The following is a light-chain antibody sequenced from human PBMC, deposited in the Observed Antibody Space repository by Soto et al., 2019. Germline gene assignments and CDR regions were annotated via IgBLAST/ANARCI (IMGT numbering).Light chain of an antibody. CDR2: KAS. V-gene: IGKV1-5*03. CDR3: QYYNSYSEA. CDR1: QTISSW. Sequence: DIQMTQSPSTLSGSVGDRVTITCRASQTISSWLAWYQQKPGKAPKLLIYKASTLKSGVPSRFSGSGSGTEFTLTISSVQPEDFATYYCQYYNSYSEAFGQGTKVELE. J-gene: IGKJ1*01.